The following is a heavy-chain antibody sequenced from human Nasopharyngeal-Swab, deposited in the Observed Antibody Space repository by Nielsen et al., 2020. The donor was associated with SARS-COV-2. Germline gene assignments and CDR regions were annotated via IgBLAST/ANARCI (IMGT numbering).Heavy chain of an antibody. CDR3: ARGIVGATDWGGWFDP. J-gene: IGHJ5*02. Sequence: RQAPGKGLEWIGYIYYSGSTNYNPSLKSRVTISVGTSKNQFSLKLSSVTAADTAVYYCARGIVGATDWGGWFDPWGQGTLVTVSS. CDR2: IYYSGST. V-gene: IGHV4-59*01. D-gene: IGHD1-26*01.